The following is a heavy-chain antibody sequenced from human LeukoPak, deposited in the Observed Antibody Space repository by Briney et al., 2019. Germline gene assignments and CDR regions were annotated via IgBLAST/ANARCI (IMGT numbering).Heavy chain of an antibody. J-gene: IGHJ4*02. CDR3: AKDRAQLVLFDY. CDR2: IRYDGSNK. D-gene: IGHD6-6*01. V-gene: IGHV3-30*02. CDR1: GFTFSSYS. Sequence: GGSLRLSCAASGFTFSSYSMHWVRQAPGKGLEWVAFIRYDGSNKYYADSVKGRFTISRDNSKNTLYLQMNSLRAEDTAVYYCAKDRAQLVLFDYWGQGTLVTVSS.